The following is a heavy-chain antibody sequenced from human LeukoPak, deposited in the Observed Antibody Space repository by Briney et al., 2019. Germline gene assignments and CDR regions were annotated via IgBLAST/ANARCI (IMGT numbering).Heavy chain of an antibody. CDR3: ARDPGVGATDYLDY. CDR1: GYTFTSDY. V-gene: IGHV1-46*01. J-gene: IGHJ4*02. CDR2: INPSGGST. Sequence: ASVKVSFTASGYTFTSDYMHWVRQAPGQGLEWMGIINPSGGSTSYAQKFQGRVTMTRDTSTSTVYMELSSLRSEDTAVYYCARDPGVGATDYLDYWGQGTLVTVSS. D-gene: IGHD1-26*01.